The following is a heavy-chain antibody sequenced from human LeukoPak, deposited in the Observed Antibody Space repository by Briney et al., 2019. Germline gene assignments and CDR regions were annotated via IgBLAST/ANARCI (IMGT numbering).Heavy chain of an antibody. CDR3: AREGTIYDSSGYNLDY. Sequence: PSETLSLTCAIYGGSFSDYYWSWIRQPPGKGLEWIGEINRSGSTNYNPSLKSRVTISVDTSKNQFSLKLSSVTAADTAVYYCAREGTIYDSSGYNLDYWGQGTLVTVSS. CDR2: INRSGST. V-gene: IGHV4-34*01. J-gene: IGHJ4*02. CDR1: GGSFSDYY. D-gene: IGHD3-22*01.